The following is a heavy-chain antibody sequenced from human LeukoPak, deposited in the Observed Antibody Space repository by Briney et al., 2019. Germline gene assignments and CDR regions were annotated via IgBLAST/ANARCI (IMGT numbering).Heavy chain of an antibody. V-gene: IGHV3-30*18. CDR2: ISYDGSNK. CDR1: GFIFSSYA. D-gene: IGHD3-10*02. J-gene: IGHJ3*01. Sequence: GGSLRLSCAASGFIFSSYAMHWVRQAPGKGLEWVAVISYDGSNKYYADSVKGRFTISRDNSKNTLYPQMNSLRAEDTAVYYCAKFFTGEYVRAFDVWGQGTMVTVSS. CDR3: AKFFTGEYVRAFDV.